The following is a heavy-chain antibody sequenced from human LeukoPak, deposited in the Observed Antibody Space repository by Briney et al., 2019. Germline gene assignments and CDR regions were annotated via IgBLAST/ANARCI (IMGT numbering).Heavy chain of an antibody. D-gene: IGHD3-9*01. Sequence: QPGASLRLSCAASGFIFSNYAMYWVRQAPGKGLEWVSAISGRSGSTYYADSVKGRSTISRDSSKNTLYLQMNSLRADDTAVYYCAKWGDYDVLTGYYVSDFWGQGTLVTVSS. CDR1: GFIFSNYA. V-gene: IGHV3-23*01. CDR2: ISGRSGST. CDR3: AKWGDYDVLTGYYVSDF. J-gene: IGHJ4*02.